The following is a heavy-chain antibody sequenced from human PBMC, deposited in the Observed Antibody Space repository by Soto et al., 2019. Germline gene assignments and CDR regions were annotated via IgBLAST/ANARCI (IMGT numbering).Heavy chain of an antibody. CDR3: AKGGSGSYSNAFDI. J-gene: IGHJ3*02. V-gene: IGHV4-39*01. CDR1: GVSISSSIYY. D-gene: IGHD3-10*01. CDR2: IYYSGST. Sequence: PSETLSLTCTVSGVSISSSIYYWGWIRQPPGKGLEWIGSIYYSGSTYYNPSLKSRVTISVDTSKNQFSLKLSSVTAADTAVYYCAKGGSGSYSNAFDIWGQGTMVTVSS.